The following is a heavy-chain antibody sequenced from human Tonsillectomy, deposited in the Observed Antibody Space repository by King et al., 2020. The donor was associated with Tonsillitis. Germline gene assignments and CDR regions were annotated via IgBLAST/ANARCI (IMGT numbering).Heavy chain of an antibody. CDR2: IRNKADDYAT. J-gene: IGHJ4*02. CDR1: GFTFSGSA. Sequence: VQLVESGGGLVQPGGSLKLSCAASGFTFSGSAIHWVRQASGKGLEWVGRIRNKADDYATAYAASVKGRFTISRDDSKNTAYLQMNSLKTEDTALYYCTRRTVVAARGFDDWGQGTLITVSS. V-gene: IGHV3-73*01. D-gene: IGHD3-22*01. CDR3: TRRTVVAARGFDD.